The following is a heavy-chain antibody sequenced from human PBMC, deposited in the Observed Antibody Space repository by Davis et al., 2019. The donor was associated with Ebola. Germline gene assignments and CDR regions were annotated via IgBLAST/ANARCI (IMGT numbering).Heavy chain of an antibody. CDR2: IYHSGST. CDR3: AREGGWDGSGSWYDP. CDR1: GGSISSSNW. Sequence: MPSETLSLTCAVSGGSISSSNWWSWVRQPPGKGLEWIGEIYHSGSTNYNPSLKSRVTISVDKSKNQFSLKLSSVTAADTAVYYCAREGGWDGSGSWYDPWGQGTLVTVSS. D-gene: IGHD3-10*01. J-gene: IGHJ5*02. V-gene: IGHV4-4*02.